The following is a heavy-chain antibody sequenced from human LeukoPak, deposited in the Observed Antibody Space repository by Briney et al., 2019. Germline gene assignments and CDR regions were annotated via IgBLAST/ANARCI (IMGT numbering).Heavy chain of an antibody. CDR3: AKGSGSYLSPLYYFDY. CDR1: GFTFSSYG. J-gene: IGHJ4*02. V-gene: IGHV3-30*02. Sequence: GGSLRLSCAASGFTFSSYGMHWVRQAPGKGLEWVAFIRYDGSNKYYADSVKGRFTISRDNSKNTLYLQMNSLRAEHTAVYYCAKGSGSYLSPLYYFDYWGQGTLVTVSS. CDR2: IRYDGSNK. D-gene: IGHD1-26*01.